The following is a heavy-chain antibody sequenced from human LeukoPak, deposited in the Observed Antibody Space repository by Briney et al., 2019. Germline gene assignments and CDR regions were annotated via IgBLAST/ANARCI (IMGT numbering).Heavy chain of an antibody. CDR1: GGSISSGDYY. CDR3: ARHKGRTLLSSSSGNWFDP. Sequence: IPSETLSLTCTVSGGSISSGDYYWSWIRQPPGKGLEWIGYIYYSGSTYYNPSLKSRVTISVDTSKNQFSLKLSSVTAADTAVYYCARHKGRTLLSSSSGNWFDPWGQGTLVTVSS. J-gene: IGHJ5*02. CDR2: IYYSGST. D-gene: IGHD6-6*01. V-gene: IGHV4-30-4*01.